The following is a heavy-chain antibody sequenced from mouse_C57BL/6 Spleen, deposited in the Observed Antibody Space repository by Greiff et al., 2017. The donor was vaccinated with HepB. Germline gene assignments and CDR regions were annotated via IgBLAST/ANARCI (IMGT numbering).Heavy chain of an antibody. CDR1: GYAFSSSW. Sequence: VQLQQSGPELVKPGASVKISCKASGYAFSSSWMNWVKQRPGKGLEWIGRIYPGDGDTNYNGKFKGKATLTADKSSSTAYMQLSSLTSEDSAVYFCARRSTMVTTTGPMDYWGQGTSVTVSS. CDR2: IYPGDGDT. V-gene: IGHV1-82*01. D-gene: IGHD2-2*01. CDR3: ARRSTMVTTTGPMDY. J-gene: IGHJ4*01.